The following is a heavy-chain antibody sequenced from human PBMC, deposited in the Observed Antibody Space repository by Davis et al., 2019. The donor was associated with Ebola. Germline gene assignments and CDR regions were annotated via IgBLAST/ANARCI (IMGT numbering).Heavy chain of an antibody. CDR2: ITGTGYST. CDR1: GFTFSDYA. CDR3: TKIPHKWLQWLFDF. J-gene: IGHJ5*01. V-gene: IGHV3-23*01. D-gene: IGHD5-24*01. Sequence: GESLKISCAASGFTFSDYAMAWVRQAPGKGLQWVAAITGTGYSTYYTDSVKGRFTISKDDSKNTLYLQMNSLRAEDTAVYYCTKIPHKWLQWLFDFWGPGTLVTVSS.